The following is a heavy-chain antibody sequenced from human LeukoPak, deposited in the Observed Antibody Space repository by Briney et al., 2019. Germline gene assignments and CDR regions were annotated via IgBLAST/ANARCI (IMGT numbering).Heavy chain of an antibody. CDR3: ARAVTVDKTTTSVGGFGMDV. V-gene: IGHV1-2*04. Sequence: SVNLSCNASGYTFTSYYMHWVRQAPGEGLEWMGWINPKGSHTNYAQTFEGWVSMTRDTSIDTAYMALSRLRCDETAVYYGARAVTVDKTTTSVGGFGMDVWGKGTTVTVSS. CDR2: INPKGSHT. J-gene: IGHJ6*04. D-gene: IGHD1-26*01. CDR1: GYTFTSYY.